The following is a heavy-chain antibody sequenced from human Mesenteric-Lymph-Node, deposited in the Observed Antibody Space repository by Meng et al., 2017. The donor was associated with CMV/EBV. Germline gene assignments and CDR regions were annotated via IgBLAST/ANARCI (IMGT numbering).Heavy chain of an antibody. Sequence: GSLRLSCAASGFTFTTYAMSWVRQAPGKGLEWIGEINDIGSSNYNPSLNSRVTISVDTSKNQFSLRLTSVTAADTAVYYCARGLRRGLALAGTLPDFWGQGTLVTVSS. V-gene: IGHV4-34*01. CDR3: ARGLRRGLALAGTLPDF. D-gene: IGHD6-19*01. J-gene: IGHJ4*02. CDR2: INDIGSS. CDR1: GFTFTTYA.